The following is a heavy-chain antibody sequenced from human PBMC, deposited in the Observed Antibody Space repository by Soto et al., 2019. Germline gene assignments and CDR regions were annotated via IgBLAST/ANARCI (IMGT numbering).Heavy chain of an antibody. V-gene: IGHV5-51*01. J-gene: IGHJ6*02. D-gene: IGHD1-26*01. CDR3: SRLPRSGTHQSAYSYYDRDA. Sequence: GECLKISCKGSGYSFTSDWIGWVRQMPGKGLEWMGIIYPGDSDTRYSPSFQGQVTISADKSISTAYLQWSSLKASDTAMYYCSRLPRSGTHQSAYSYYDRDAGGQGTMLAVSS. CDR2: IYPGDSDT. CDR1: GYSFTSDW.